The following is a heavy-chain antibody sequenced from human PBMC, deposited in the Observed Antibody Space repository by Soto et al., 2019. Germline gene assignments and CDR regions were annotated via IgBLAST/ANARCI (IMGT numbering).Heavy chain of an antibody. Sequence: ASVKVSCKASGYTFTGYYMHWVRQAPGQGLEWMGWINPNSGGTNYAQKFQGWVTMTRDTSISTAYMELSRLRSDDTAVYYCARSALGIVGANGPIGISTGYYFDYWGQGTLVTVSS. CDR1: GYTFTGYY. CDR3: ARSALGIVGANGPIGISTGYYFDY. D-gene: IGHD1-26*01. J-gene: IGHJ4*02. V-gene: IGHV1-2*04. CDR2: INPNSGGT.